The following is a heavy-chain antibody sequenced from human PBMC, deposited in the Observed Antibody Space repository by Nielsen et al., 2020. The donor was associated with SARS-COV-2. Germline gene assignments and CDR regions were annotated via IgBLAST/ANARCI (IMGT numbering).Heavy chain of an antibody. CDR2: IYYSGST. D-gene: IGHD4-17*01. CDR1: GGSISSYY. CDR3: ARHEATVTTYYYYYYGMDV. Sequence: SETLSLICTVSGGSISSYYWSWIRQPPGKGLEWIGYIYYSGSTNYNPSLKSRVTISVDTSKNQFSLKLSSVTAADTAVYYCARHEATVTTYYYYYYGMDVWGQGTTVTVSS. V-gene: IGHV4-59*08. J-gene: IGHJ6*02.